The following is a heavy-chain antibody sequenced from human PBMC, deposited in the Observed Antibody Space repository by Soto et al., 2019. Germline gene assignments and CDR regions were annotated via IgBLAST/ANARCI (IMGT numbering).Heavy chain of an antibody. V-gene: IGHV4-39*01. CDR3: ARPAGAGAGTLKYTWFAP. D-gene: IGHD6-19*01. Sequence: SETLSLTCTVSGVSVSTNTQYWGWIRQSPGKGLEWIGSIYHGGRTYYNPSLKSRVTISVDTSKNQFSLRLSSVTAADTAVYYWARPAGAGAGTLKYTWFAPGGKETMLT. CDR2: IYHGGRT. CDR1: GVSVSTNTQY. J-gene: IGHJ5*02.